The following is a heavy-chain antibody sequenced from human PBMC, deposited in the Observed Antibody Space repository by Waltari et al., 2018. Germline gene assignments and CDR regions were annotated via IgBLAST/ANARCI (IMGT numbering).Heavy chain of an antibody. CDR1: GGSISSYY. CDR3: ATLTDDAFDI. J-gene: IGHJ3*02. CDR2: IYYSGST. V-gene: IGHV4-59*01. Sequence: QVQLQESGPGLVKPSETLSLTCTVSGGSISSYYCSWIRQPPGKGLEWIGYIYYSGSTNYNPSLKSRVTISVDTSKNQFSLKLSSVTAADTAVYYCATLTDDAFDIWGQGTMVTVSS.